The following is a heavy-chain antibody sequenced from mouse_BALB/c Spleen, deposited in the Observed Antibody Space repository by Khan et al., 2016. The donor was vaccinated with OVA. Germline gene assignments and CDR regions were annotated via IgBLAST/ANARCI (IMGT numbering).Heavy chain of an antibody. J-gene: IGHJ3*01. CDR2: ILPGTGST. CDR3: ARWGRNGSFGPY. D-gene: IGHD1-1*02. V-gene: IGHV1-9*01. Sequence: QVQLQQSGAELMKPGASVKISCKATGYTFRSSWIEWVKQRPGHGLEWIGEILPGTGSTNYNEKFKGKATFTADTSSNPAYMQPSSLTSEHSAASGCARWGRNGSFGPYWGQGTLVTVSA. CDR1: GYTFRSSW.